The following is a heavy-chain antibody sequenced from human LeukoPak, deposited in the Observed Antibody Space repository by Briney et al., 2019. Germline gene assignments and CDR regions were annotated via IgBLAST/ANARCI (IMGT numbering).Heavy chain of an antibody. CDR2: IYNSGST. CDR3: ARKANFDL. Sequence: PSETLSLTCTVSGGSISSYYWSWIRQPPGKGLEWIGYIYNSGSTNYNPSLKSRVTISLGTSKNQFSLKLSSVTAADTAVYYCARKANFDLWGRGTLVTVSS. V-gene: IGHV4-59*01. J-gene: IGHJ2*01. CDR1: GGSISSYY.